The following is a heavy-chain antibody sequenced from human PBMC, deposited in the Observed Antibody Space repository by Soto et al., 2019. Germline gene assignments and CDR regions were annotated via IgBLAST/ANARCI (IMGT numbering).Heavy chain of an antibody. D-gene: IGHD2-15*01. J-gene: IGHJ5*02. CDR3: SGRSGEGWFDP. V-gene: IGHV4-61*01. Sequence: QVQLQESGPGLVKHSETLSLSCSVSGGSVSSGSHYWSWIRQPPGKGLEWIGFIYDSGSTNYNPSRKSRVTRSLNTAKSHFSLKLSSVTAADTAVYYWSGRSGEGWFDPWGQGTLVTVSS. CDR1: GGSVSSGSHY. CDR2: IYDSGST.